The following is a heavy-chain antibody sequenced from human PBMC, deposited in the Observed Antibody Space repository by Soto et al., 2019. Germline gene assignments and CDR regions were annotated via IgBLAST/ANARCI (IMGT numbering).Heavy chain of an antibody. CDR3: AREPGYIDSTASSLA. D-gene: IGHD3-22*01. CDR2: ISYDGSNK. V-gene: IGHV3-30-3*01. J-gene: IGHJ4*02. CDR1: GFTFSSYA. Sequence: PGGSLRLSCAASGFTFSSYAMHWVRQAPGKGLEWVAVISYDGSNKYYADSVKGRFTISRDNSKNTLYLQMNSLRAEDTAVYYCAREPGYIDSTASSLAWGQGTLVTVSS.